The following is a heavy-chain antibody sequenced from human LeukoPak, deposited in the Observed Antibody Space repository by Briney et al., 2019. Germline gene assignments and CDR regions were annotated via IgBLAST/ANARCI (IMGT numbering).Heavy chain of an antibody. CDR2: INHSGST. D-gene: IGHD3-10*01. V-gene: IGHV4-34*01. J-gene: IGHJ5*02. CDR3: ARGPHLWLVRGVSAWFDP. CDR1: GGSFSGYH. Sequence: SETLSLTCAVYGGSFSGYHWSWIRQPPGKGLEWIGEINHSGSTNYNPSLKSRVTISVDTSKNQFSLKLSSVTAADTAVYYCARGPHLWLVRGVSAWFDPWGQGTLVTVSS.